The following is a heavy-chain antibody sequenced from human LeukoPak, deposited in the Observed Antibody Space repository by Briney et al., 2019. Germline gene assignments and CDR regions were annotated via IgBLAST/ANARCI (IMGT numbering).Heavy chain of an antibody. CDR2: ISWNSGSI. CDR1: GFTFSSYA. CDR3: AKAVRFLEWLPPFDY. V-gene: IGHV3-9*01. J-gene: IGHJ4*02. D-gene: IGHD3-3*01. Sequence: GGSLRLSCAASGFTFSSYAMSWVRQAPGKGLEWVSGISWNSGSIGYADSVKGRFTISRDNAKNSLYLQMNSLRAEDTALYYCAKAVRFLEWLPPFDYWGQGTLVTVSS.